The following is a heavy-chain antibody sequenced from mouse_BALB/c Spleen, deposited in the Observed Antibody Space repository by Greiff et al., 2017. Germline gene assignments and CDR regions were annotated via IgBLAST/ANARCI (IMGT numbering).Heavy chain of an antibody. CDR1: GFTFSDYY. Sequence: EVQVVESGGGLVKPGGSLKLSCAASGFTFSDYYMYWVRQTPEKRLEWVATISDGGSYTYYPDSVKGRFTISRDNAKNNLYLQMSSLKSEDTAMYYCARVGQLGLRNAMDYWGQGTSVTVSS. CDR3: ARVGQLGLRNAMDY. D-gene: IGHD3-2*01. J-gene: IGHJ4*01. CDR2: ISDGGSYT. V-gene: IGHV5-4*02.